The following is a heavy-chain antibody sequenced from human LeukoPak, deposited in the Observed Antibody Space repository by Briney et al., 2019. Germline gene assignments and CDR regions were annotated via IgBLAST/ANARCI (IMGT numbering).Heavy chain of an antibody. Sequence: GGSLRLSCAASGFTVSSNYMSWVRQAPGKGLEWVSVIYSGGNTYYADSVKGRFTISRDNTKNSLYLQMDSLTADDTAVYFCACLRGPSDYWGQGTLVTVSS. CDR3: ACLRGPSDY. D-gene: IGHD4-17*01. CDR2: IYSGGNT. J-gene: IGHJ4*02. V-gene: IGHV3-53*01. CDR1: GFTVSSNY.